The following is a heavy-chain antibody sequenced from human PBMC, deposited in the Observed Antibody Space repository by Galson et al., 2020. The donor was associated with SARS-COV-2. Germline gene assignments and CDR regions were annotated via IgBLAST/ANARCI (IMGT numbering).Heavy chain of an antibody. CDR3: AKATRTSWATFDS. V-gene: IGHV3-23*01. J-gene: IGHJ4*02. CDR2: IDNGGGAT. CDR1: GFTFSSYA. D-gene: IGHD7-27*01. Sequence: GGSLRLSCAASGFTFSSYAMNWVRQAPGKGLEWVSAIDNGGGATYYADSVRGRFTISRDNSKNTLYLQMNSLRAEDTAVYFCAKATRTSWATFDSWGQGMLVTVSS.